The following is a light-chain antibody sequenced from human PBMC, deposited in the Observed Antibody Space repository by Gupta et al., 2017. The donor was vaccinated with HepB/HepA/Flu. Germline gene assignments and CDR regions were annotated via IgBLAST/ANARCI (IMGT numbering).Light chain of an antibody. Sequence: QPVLTQPPSASGTPGQRVAISCSGSSSNVGRDNVYWYRQLPGTAPKLLIYNDDRRPSGVPDRFSGSKSGTSASLAIRGLRSEDEAEYYCAAWDNSLSAYVFGTGTWVTVL. J-gene: IGLJ1*01. CDR2: NDD. CDR3: AAWDNSLSAYV. CDR1: SSNVGRDN. V-gene: IGLV1-47*02.